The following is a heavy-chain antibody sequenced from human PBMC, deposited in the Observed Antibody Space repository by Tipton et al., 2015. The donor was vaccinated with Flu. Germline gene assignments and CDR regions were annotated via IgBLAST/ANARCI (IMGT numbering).Heavy chain of an antibody. Sequence: LRLSCTVSSGSISDYYWSWIRQPAGKGLEWIGRISASGSTNYNPSLKGRVTISVDTSKNQFSLRLGSVTVADTAIYYCARVQDPCYNYFDPWGRGTLVIVSP. CDR3: ARVQDPCYNYFDP. D-gene: IGHD2-15*01. CDR1: SGSISDYY. CDR2: ISASGST. V-gene: IGHV4-4*07. J-gene: IGHJ5*02.